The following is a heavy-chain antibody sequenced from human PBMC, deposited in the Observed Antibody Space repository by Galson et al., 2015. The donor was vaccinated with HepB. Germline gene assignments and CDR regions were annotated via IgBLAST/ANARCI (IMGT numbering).Heavy chain of an antibody. D-gene: IGHD3-10*01. J-gene: IGHJ4*02. Sequence: SLRLSCAASGFTYSAYNMNWFRQAPGKGLEWVSFISSSSSTIYYADSVKGRFTVSRDNGKNSLYLQMNSLRDEDTAVYYCAGDKGGTYYGSGKFGVCAYWGQGTLVTVSS. CDR2: ISSSSSTI. V-gene: IGHV3-48*02. CDR3: AGDKGGTYYGSGKFGVCAY. CDR1: GFTYSAYN.